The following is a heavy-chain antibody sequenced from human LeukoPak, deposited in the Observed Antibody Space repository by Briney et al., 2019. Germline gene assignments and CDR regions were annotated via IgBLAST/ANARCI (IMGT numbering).Heavy chain of an antibody. CDR3: ARALKKYYYDSSGYPTNFDY. CDR1: GGSFSGYY. Sequence: SETLSLACAVYGGSFSGYYRSWIRQPPGKGLEWIGEINHSGSTNYNPSLKSRVTISVDTSKNQFSLKLSSVTAADTAVYYCARALKKYYYDSSGYPTNFDYWGQGTLVTVSS. D-gene: IGHD3-22*01. V-gene: IGHV4-34*01. CDR2: INHSGST. J-gene: IGHJ4*02.